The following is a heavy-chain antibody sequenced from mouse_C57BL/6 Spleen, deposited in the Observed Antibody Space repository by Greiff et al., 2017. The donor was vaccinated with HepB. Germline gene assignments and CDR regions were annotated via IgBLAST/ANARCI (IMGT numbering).Heavy chain of an antibody. CDR3: ARRAAQAIWFAY. Sequence: EVMLVESGGDLVKPGGSLKLSCAASGFTFSSYGMSWVRQTPDKRLEWVATISSGGSYTYYPDSVKGRFTISRDNAKKTLYLQMSSLKSEDTAMYYCARRAAQAIWFAYWGQGTLVTVSA. V-gene: IGHV5-6*02. CDR2: ISSGGSYT. D-gene: IGHD3-2*02. J-gene: IGHJ3*01. CDR1: GFTFSSYG.